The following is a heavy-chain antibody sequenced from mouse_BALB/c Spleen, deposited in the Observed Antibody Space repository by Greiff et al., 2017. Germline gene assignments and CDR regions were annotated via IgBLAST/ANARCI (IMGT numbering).Heavy chain of an antibody. CDR1: GYTFTSYY. J-gene: IGHJ3*01. D-gene: IGHD2-4*01. CDR3: TREYYDYGAWFAY. Sequence: VQLQQPGAELVKPGASVKLSCKASGYTFTSYYMYWVKQRPGQGLEWIGGINPSNGGTNFNEKFKSKATLTVDKSSSTAYMQLSSLTSEDSAVYYCTREYYDYGAWFAYWGQGTLVTVSA. CDR2: INPSNGGT. V-gene: IGHV1S81*02.